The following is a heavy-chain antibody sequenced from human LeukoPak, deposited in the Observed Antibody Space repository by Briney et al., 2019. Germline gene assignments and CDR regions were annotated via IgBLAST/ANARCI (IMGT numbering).Heavy chain of an antibody. J-gene: IGHJ5*02. CDR3: ARGEPASGPHYLTPEYNWFDP. D-gene: IGHD2-2*01. Sequence: ASVKVSFKASGYTFTSYYMHWVRQAPGQGLEWMGIINPSGGSTSYAQKFQGRVTMTRDMSTSTVYMELSSLRSEDTAVYYCARGEPASGPHYLTPEYNWFDPWGQGTLVTVSS. V-gene: IGHV1-46*01. CDR2: INPSGGST. CDR1: GYTFTSYY.